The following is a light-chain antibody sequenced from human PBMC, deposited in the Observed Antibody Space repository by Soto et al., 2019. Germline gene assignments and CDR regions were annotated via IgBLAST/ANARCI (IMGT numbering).Light chain of an antibody. CDR2: GAS. CDR1: QSVSSY. CDR3: QQYGSSPLIS. Sequence: IALTQSPATLSLSPGERATLSCRASQSVSSYLAWYQQKPGQAPRLLIYGASNRATGIPDRFSGSGSGTDFTLTISTLEPEDFAVYYCQQYGSSPLISFGQGTRLEIK. J-gene: IGKJ5*01. V-gene: IGKV3-11*01.